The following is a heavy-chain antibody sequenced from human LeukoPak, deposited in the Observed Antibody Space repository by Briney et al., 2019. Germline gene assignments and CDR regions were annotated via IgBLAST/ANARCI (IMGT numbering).Heavy chain of an antibody. CDR1: GFTFSSYS. D-gene: IGHD1-14*01. V-gene: IGHV3-7*01. CDR3: ARDLLNLDY. Sequence: GGSLRLSCAASGFTFSSYSMNWVRQAPGKGLEWVANIKQDGSEKYYVDSVKGRFTISRDNAKNSLYLQMNSLRAEDTAVYYCARDLLNLDYWGQGTLVTVSS. J-gene: IGHJ4*02. CDR2: IKQDGSEK.